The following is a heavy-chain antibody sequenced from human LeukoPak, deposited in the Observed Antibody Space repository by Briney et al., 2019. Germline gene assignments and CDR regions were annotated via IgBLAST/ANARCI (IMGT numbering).Heavy chain of an antibody. CDR2: IKQDGSEK. Sequence: GGSLRLSYAASGFTFSSYWMSWVRQAPGKGLEWVANIKQDGSEKYYVDSVKGRFTISRDNAKNSLYLQMNSLRAEDTAVYYCAGDIVVVPAAPHGAFDIWGQGTMVTVSS. V-gene: IGHV3-7*01. J-gene: IGHJ3*02. D-gene: IGHD2-2*01. CDR1: GFTFSSYW. CDR3: AGDIVVVPAAPHGAFDI.